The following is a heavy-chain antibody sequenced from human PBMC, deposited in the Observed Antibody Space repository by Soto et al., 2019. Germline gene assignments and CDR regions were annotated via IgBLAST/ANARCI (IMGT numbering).Heavy chain of an antibody. CDR1: GFTLSSYG. CDR2: ISYDGSNK. CDR3: ANIPYSWNGADAFDI. V-gene: IGHV3-30*18. Sequence: QVQLVESGGGVVQPGRSLRLSCAASGFTLSSYGMHWVRQAPGKGLEWVAVISYDGSNKYYADSMKGRFTISRDNSKNTLYLQMNSLRAEDTAVYYCANIPYSWNGADAFDIWGQGTLVTVSS. J-gene: IGHJ3*02. D-gene: IGHD1-1*01.